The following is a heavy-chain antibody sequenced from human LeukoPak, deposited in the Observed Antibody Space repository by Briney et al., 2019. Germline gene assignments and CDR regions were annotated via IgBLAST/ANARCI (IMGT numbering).Heavy chain of an antibody. J-gene: IGHJ6*02. Sequence: NPGGSLRLSCAASGFSFSSYSMNWVRQAPGKGLEWVSFIGSSSSDIQYADSVKGRFTISRDNAKNSLYLHMNSLRVEDTAVYYCARDPFITMDVWGQGTTVTVSS. CDR3: ARDPFITMDV. V-gene: IGHV3-21*01. CDR2: IGSSSSDI. CDR1: GFSFSSYS. D-gene: IGHD3-10*01.